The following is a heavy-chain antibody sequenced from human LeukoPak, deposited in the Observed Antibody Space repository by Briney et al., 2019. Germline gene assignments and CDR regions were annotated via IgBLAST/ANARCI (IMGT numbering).Heavy chain of an antibody. V-gene: IGHV4-38-2*02. Sequence: PSETLSLTCAVSGYSISSSYDWGWFRQPPGKGLEWIGSIHSSGVTYFNPSLKSRVTLSVDTSKNQFSLKLTSVTAADTAVYYCARDYMPHPMDVWGRGTTVTVSS. CDR1: GYSISSSYD. J-gene: IGHJ6*03. CDR2: IHSSGVT. CDR3: ARDYMPHPMDV. D-gene: IGHD2-2*01.